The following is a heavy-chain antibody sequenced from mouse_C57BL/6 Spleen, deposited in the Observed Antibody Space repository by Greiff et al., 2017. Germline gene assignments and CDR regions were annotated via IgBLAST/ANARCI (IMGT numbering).Heavy chain of an antibody. D-gene: IGHD2-2*01. CDR1: GFTFSSYA. J-gene: IGHJ1*03. V-gene: IGHV5-9-1*02. CDR3: TRDRGYYWYFDV. CDR2: ISSGGDYI. Sequence: EVQRVESGEGLVKPGGSLKLSCAASGFTFSSYAMSWVRQTPEKRLEWVAYISSGGDYIYYADTVKGRFTISRDNARNTLYLQMSSLKSEDTAMYYCTRDRGYYWYFDVWGTGTTVTVSS.